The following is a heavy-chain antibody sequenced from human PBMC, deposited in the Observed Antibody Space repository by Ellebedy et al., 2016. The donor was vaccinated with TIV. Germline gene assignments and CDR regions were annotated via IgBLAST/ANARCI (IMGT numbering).Heavy chain of an antibody. D-gene: IGHD3-16*01. CDR1: GYIFTAWH. J-gene: IGHJ4*02. CDR3: ATLPYISRSSAY. V-gene: IGHV1-2*02. Sequence: ASVKVSCKTSGYIFTAWHIHWMRQAPGQGLEWMGWIYPNSGDTTYAQKFQGRVTMTSDTSTTTAYMELNSLRYDDTAVYYCATLPYISRSSAYWGQGTLVTVSS. CDR2: IYPNSGDT.